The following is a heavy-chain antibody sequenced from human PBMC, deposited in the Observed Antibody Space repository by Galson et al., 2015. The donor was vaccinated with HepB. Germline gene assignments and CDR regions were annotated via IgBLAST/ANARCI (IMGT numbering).Heavy chain of an antibody. Sequence: SETLSLTCTVSGGSVSRYYWSWIRQAPGKGLEWIGYIYYTGGANYNPSHKGRVTISLNTSKTQFSLKLSSVTAADTAVYYCARLGSSAWGYFDYWGQGSLVTVSS. CDR1: GGSVSRYY. CDR2: IYYTGGA. J-gene: IGHJ4*02. CDR3: ARLGSSAWGYFDY. D-gene: IGHD6-19*01. V-gene: IGHV4-59*08.